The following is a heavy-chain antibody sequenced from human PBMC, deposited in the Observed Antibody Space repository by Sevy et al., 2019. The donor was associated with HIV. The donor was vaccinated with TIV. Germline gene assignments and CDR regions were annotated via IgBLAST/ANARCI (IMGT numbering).Heavy chain of an antibody. CDR2: ISWNSVSL. Sequence: GGSLRLSCAASGFSFGDYAMHWVRQAPGKDLEWVSGISWNSVSLDYADSVKGRFTISRDNAKNSLFLQMNRLRSEDTALYYCAKDNRPATMSNSSYYYYYGMDVWGQGTTVTVSS. CDR3: AKDNRPATMSNSSYYYYYGMDV. J-gene: IGHJ6*02. V-gene: IGHV3-9*01. CDR1: GFSFGDYA. D-gene: IGHD6-6*01.